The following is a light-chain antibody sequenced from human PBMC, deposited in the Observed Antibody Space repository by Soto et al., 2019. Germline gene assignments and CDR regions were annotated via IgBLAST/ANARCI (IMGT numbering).Light chain of an antibody. CDR3: QQYNSYSSLT. CDR1: QTIDSW. CDR2: KAS. V-gene: IGKV1-5*03. J-gene: IGKJ3*01. Sequence: DIQMTQSPSTLSASVGDRVTITCRASQTIDSWLAWYQQKPGKAPKLLIYKASSLESGVPSRFSGSGSGTEFTLTISSLQPDDFATYYCQQYNSYSSLTFGPGTKVDIK.